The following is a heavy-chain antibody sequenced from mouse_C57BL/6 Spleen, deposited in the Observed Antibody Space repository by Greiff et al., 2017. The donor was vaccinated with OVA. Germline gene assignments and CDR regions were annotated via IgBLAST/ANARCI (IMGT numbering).Heavy chain of an antibody. D-gene: IGHD1-1*01. J-gene: IGHJ1*03. CDR2: ISPGSGST. CDR3: AREGGSSSWYFDV. Sequence: VQLQQPGAELVKPGASVKMSCKASGYTFTSYWITWVKQRPGQGLEWIGDISPGSGSTNYNEKFKSKATLTVDTSSSTAYMQLSSLTSEDSAVYYCAREGGSSSWYFDVWGTGTTVTVSS. CDR1: GYTFTSYW. V-gene: IGHV1-55*01.